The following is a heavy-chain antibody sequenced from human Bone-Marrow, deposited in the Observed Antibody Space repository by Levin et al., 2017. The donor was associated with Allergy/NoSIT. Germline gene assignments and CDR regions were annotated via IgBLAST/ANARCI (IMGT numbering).Heavy chain of an antibody. J-gene: IGHJ5*02. D-gene: IGHD5-18*01. Sequence: ASVKVSCKPSEYTFTSYYFHWVRQAPGQGLEWMGWIFPNSGATKYAQKLQGRISVTWDTSTSTAYMELSRLTSDDTALYYCTSYSRGYSFFYRWGQGTQITVSS. V-gene: IGHV1-2*02. CDR1: EYTFTSYY. CDR3: TSYSRGYSFFYR. CDR2: IFPNSGAT.